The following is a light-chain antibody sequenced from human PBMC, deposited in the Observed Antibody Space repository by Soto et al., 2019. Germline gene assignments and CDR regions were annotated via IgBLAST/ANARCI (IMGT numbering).Light chain of an antibody. CDR3: QQYENYWT. J-gene: IGKJ1*01. CDR2: DAS. V-gene: IGKV1-5*01. Sequence: DIQMTQSPSTLSATAGDRVTITCRASQSISSWLAWYQHKPGKAPKLLIYDASNLDSGVPSRFSGSGSGTECSLTIRNLQPDDCATYYCQQYENYWTFGQGTRVEIK. CDR1: QSISSW.